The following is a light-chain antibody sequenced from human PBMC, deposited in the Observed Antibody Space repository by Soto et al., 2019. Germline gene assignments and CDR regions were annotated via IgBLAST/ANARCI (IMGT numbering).Light chain of an antibody. CDR1: SSDVGGYNY. Sequence: QSVLTQPASVSGSPGQSITISCTGTSSDVGGYNYVSWYQQHPGIAPKLMIYEVNNRPSGVSNRFSGSKSDNTASLTISGLQAEDEADYYCSSYTRSTTWVFGGGTKVTVL. CDR3: SSYTRSTTWV. J-gene: IGLJ3*02. V-gene: IGLV2-14*01. CDR2: EVN.